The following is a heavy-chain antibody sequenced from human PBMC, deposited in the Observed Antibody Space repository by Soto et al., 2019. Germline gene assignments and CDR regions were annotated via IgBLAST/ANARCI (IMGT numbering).Heavy chain of an antibody. Sequence: QVQLQESGPGLVKPSETLSLTCTVSGGSINYSYWTWIRQPPGKGLEWIGYISYTGSANYNASLKSGLTISVDTSKNQFSLELSSVTGADTALYYCARVNYGDYYYGIDVWGQGTTVTVSS. J-gene: IGHJ6*02. D-gene: IGHD4-17*01. V-gene: IGHV4-59*01. CDR2: ISYTGSA. CDR3: ARVNYGDYYYGIDV. CDR1: GGSINYSY.